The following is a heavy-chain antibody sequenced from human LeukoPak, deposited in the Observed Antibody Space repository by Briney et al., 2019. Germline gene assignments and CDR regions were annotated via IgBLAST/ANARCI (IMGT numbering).Heavy chain of an antibody. CDR1: GGSFSPYS. V-gene: IGHV1-69*13. CDR2: IIPFFGTP. D-gene: IGHD3-10*01. J-gene: IGHJ6*02. CDR3: ARYKVPRHQDSSMVPGVYYYYGMDV. Sequence: SVKVSCKASGGSFSPYSISWVRQAPAQGLEWMGGIIPFFGTPSYAQKFHGRVTITEDESTNSAYMEMSRLRSEDTALYYCARYKVPRHQDSSMVPGVYYYYGMDVWGLGTTVTVSS.